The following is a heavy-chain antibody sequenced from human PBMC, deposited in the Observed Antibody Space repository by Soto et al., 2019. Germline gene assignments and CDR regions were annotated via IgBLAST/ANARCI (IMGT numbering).Heavy chain of an antibody. V-gene: IGHV1-18*01. J-gene: IGHJ6*02. Sequence: ASVKVSCKASGYTFTSYDISWVRQAPGQGLEWMGWISTYNGNTNYAQKLQGRVTMTTDTSTSTAYLELRNLRSDDTAVYYCARDVPVTAAPILDVWGQGTTVTVSS. D-gene: IGHD2-2*01. CDR1: GYTFTSYD. CDR3: ARDVPVTAAPILDV. CDR2: ISTYNGNT.